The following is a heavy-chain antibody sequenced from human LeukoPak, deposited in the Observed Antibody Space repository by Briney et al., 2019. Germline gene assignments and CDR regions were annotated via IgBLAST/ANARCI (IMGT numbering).Heavy chain of an antibody. CDR1: GFTFSSYA. J-gene: IGHJ6*03. Sequence: PGGSLRLSCAASGFTFSSYAMSWVRQAPGKGLEWVSAISGSGGSTYYADSVKGRFTISRDNSKNTLYLQMNSLRAEDTAVYYCAKAGYYDFWSGYSPTFYYYYYYMDVWGKGTTVTVSS. D-gene: IGHD3-3*01. CDR2: ISGSGGST. CDR3: AKAGYYDFWSGYSPTFYYYYYYMDV. V-gene: IGHV3-23*01.